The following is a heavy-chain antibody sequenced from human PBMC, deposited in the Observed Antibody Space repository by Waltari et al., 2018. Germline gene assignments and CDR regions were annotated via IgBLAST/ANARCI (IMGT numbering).Heavy chain of an antibody. CDR3: APHRIGALDAFDI. J-gene: IGHJ3*02. D-gene: IGHD2-21*01. CDR2: VDPEDGET. Sequence: EVQLVESGAEVKKPGASVKVSCKASGYTFTDYYMHWVPQAPGKGLEWMGRVDPEDGETIYAEKFQGRVTITADTSTDTAYMELSSLRSEDTAVYYCAPHRIGALDAFDIWGQGTMVTVSS. CDR1: GYTFTDYY. V-gene: IGHV1-69-2*01.